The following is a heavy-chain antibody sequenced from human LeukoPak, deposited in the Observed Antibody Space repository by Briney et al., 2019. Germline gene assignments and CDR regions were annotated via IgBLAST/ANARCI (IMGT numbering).Heavy chain of an antibody. V-gene: IGHV3-30*14. J-gene: IGHJ6*02. Sequence: GGSLRLSCAASGFTFSSYAMHWVRQAPGKGLEWVAVISYESSYKFFADSVKGRFTVSRDNSKTTLYLQMNRLSPEDTAVYYCAKSQLTTVDYYGMDVWGHGTTVIVSS. CDR3: AKSQLTTVDYYGMDV. CDR1: GFTFSSYA. D-gene: IGHD4-23*01. CDR2: ISYESSYK.